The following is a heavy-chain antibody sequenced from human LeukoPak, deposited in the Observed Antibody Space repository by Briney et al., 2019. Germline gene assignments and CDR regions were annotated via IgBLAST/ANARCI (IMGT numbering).Heavy chain of an antibody. CDR1: GLTVSSNY. CDR3: AREGIDDYGDYRYGF. V-gene: IGHV3-53*01. Sequence: GGSLRLSCAASGLTVSSNYMSWVRQAPGKGLEWVSVIYSGGSTYYADSVKGRFTISRDNSKNTLYLQMNSLRAEDTAVYYCAREGIDDYGDYRYGFWGQGTLVTVSS. J-gene: IGHJ4*02. CDR2: IYSGGST. D-gene: IGHD4-17*01.